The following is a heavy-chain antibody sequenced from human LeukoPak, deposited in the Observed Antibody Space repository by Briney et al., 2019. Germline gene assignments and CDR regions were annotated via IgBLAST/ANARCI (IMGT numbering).Heavy chain of an antibody. CDR2: INHSGST. J-gene: IGHJ3*02. CDR1: GGSFSGYY. CDR3: ASLGYCRGGSCYSGAFDI. D-gene: IGHD2-15*01. Sequence: SETLSLTCAVYGGSFSGYYWSWIRQPPGKGLEWIGEINHSGSTNYNPSLKSRVTISVDTSKNQFSLKLSSVTAADTAVYYCASLGYCRGGSCYSGAFDIWGQGTMVTVSS. V-gene: IGHV4-34*01.